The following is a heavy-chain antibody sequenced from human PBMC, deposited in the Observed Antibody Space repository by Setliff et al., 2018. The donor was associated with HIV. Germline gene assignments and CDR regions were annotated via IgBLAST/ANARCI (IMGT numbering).Heavy chain of an antibody. CDR3: ARDGGSGYDPSNYYYYGMDV. CDR1: GGSISSHY. Sequence: PSETLSLTCTVSGGSISSHYWSWIRQPPGKGLEWIGSIYYSGSTNYNPSLKSRVTISVDTSKNQFSLKLSSVTAADTAVYYCARDGGSGYDPSNYYYYGMDVWGQGTTVTV. J-gene: IGHJ6*02. V-gene: IGHV4-59*11. D-gene: IGHD5-12*01. CDR2: IYYSGST.